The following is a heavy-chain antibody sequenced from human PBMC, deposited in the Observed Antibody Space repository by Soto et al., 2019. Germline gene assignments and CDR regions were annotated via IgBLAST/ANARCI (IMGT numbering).Heavy chain of an antibody. Sequence: QVQLQESGPGLVKPSETLSLTCTVSGGSISSYYWSWIRQPPGKGLEWIGYIYYSGSTNYNPSLKSRLTISVDTSKNQFSLKLSSVTAADTAVYYCARDPLQNGALSGMDVWGQGTTVTVSS. CDR3: ARDPLQNGALSGMDV. D-gene: IGHD1-1*01. CDR2: IYYSGST. CDR1: GGSISSYY. V-gene: IGHV4-59*01. J-gene: IGHJ6*02.